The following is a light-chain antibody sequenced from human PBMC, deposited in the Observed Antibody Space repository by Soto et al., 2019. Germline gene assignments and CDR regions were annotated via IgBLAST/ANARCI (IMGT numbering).Light chain of an antibody. CDR1: ESVRSTN. V-gene: IGKV3-20*01. J-gene: IGKJ2*01. CDR2: GAS. CDR3: QQYASPYT. Sequence: EIVLTQSPGTLSLSPGERATLSCRASESVRSTNLAWYQHKPGQAPRLLIYGASSRATGIPDRFSASGSGTDFTLTISRLEPEDFAVYYCQQYASPYTFGQGTKREIK.